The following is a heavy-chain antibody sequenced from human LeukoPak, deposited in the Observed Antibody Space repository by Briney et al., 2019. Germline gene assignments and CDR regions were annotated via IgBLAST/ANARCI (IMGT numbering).Heavy chain of an antibody. CDR3: ARQSWYDFWSGYHDY. Sequence: SETLSLTCTVSGGSISSSSYYWGWIRQPPGKGLEWIGSIYYSGSTYYNPSLKSRVTISVDTSKNQFSLKLSSVTAADTAVYYCARQSWYDFWSGYHDYRGQGTLVTVSS. CDR2: IYYSGST. J-gene: IGHJ4*02. D-gene: IGHD3-3*01. V-gene: IGHV4-39*01. CDR1: GGSISSSSYY.